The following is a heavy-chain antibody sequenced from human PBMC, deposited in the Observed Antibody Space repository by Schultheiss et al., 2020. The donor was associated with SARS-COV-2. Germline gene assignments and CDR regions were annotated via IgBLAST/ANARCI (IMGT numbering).Heavy chain of an antibody. D-gene: IGHD3-3*01. CDR1: GFTFSSYG. CDR3: ARDRQYYDFWSGYYGGEWYYYYGMDV. Sequence: GGSLRLSCAASGFTFSSYGMHWVRQAPGKGLEWVAVISYDGSNKYYADSVKGRFTISRDNSKNTLYLQMNSLRAEDTAVYYCARDRQYYDFWSGYYGGEWYYYYGMDVWGQGTTVTVSS. CDR2: ISYDGSNK. J-gene: IGHJ6*02. V-gene: IGHV3-30*03.